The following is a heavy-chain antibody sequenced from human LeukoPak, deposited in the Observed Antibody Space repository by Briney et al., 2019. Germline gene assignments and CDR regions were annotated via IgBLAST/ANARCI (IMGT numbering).Heavy chain of an antibody. J-gene: IGHJ4*02. V-gene: IGHV3-11*04. CDR1: GFTFSDYY. CDR3: ARDLVLWFGESYLFDY. D-gene: IGHD3-10*01. Sequence: PGGSLRLSCAASGFTFSDYYMSWIRQAPRKGLEWVSYISSSGSTIYYADSVKGRFTISRDKSKNTLYLQVNSLRAEDTAVYYCARDLVLWFGESYLFDYWGQGTLVTVSS. CDR2: ISSSGSTI.